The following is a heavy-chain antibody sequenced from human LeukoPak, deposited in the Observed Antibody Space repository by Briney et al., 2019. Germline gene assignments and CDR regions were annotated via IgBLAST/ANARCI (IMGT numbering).Heavy chain of an antibody. CDR1: GFTFGKYW. CDR2: LKLDGSEK. J-gene: IGHJ4*02. CDR3: ARDQYDTWSRRGNFDS. V-gene: IGHV3-7*03. D-gene: IGHD3-3*01. Sequence: GGSLRLSCVASGFTFGKYWMSWVHQAPEKGLEWVANLKLDGSEKNYMDSVKGRFTISRDNTKNSLYLQMNSLRVEDTAVFYCARDQYDTWSRRGNFDSWGQGTLVTVSS.